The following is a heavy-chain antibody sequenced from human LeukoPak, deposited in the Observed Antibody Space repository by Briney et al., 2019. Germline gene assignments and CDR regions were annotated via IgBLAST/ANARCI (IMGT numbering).Heavy chain of an antibody. CDR1: GYSFTSYW. CDR2: IYPGDSDT. CDR3: VRHDNVGRYHYYGMDV. V-gene: IGHV5-51*01. Sequence: GESLKISCKGSGYSFTSYWIGWVRQMPGKGLEWMRIIYPGDSDTRYSPSFQGQVTISADESISTAYLQWSSLKASDTAMYYCVRHDNVGRYHYYGMDVWGQGTTVTVSS. D-gene: IGHD1-14*01. J-gene: IGHJ6*02.